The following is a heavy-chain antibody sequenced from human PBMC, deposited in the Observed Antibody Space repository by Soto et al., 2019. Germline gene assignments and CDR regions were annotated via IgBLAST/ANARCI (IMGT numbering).Heavy chain of an antibody. J-gene: IGHJ4*02. Sequence: QVQLQESGPGLVKPSETLSLTCTVSGGSISSYYWSWIRQPPGKGLEWIGYIYYSGSTNYNPSLKSRVTISVDTSKNQFSLKLSSVTAADTAVYYCARHRLYGSGSYSDYWGQGTLVTVSS. CDR2: IYYSGST. CDR3: ARHRLYGSGSYSDY. V-gene: IGHV4-59*08. D-gene: IGHD3-10*01. CDR1: GGSISSYY.